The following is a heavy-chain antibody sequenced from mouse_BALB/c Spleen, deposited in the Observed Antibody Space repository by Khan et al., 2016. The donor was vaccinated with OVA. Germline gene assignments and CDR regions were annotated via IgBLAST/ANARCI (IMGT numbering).Heavy chain of an antibody. CDR3: VRDGAYHRSDGWFAY. D-gene: IGHD2-14*01. CDR2: INPSNYYT. V-gene: IGHV1-4*01. J-gene: IGHJ3*01. Sequence: QVQLQQSGAELARPGASVKMSCKASGYTFTSYTIHWVRQRPGQAPEWVGHINPSNYYTNYNQNFKDKATLIVDKSSSTAYMQLNSLTSEDSAVYYCVRDGAYHRSDGWFAYWGQGTLVTVSA. CDR1: GYTFTSYT.